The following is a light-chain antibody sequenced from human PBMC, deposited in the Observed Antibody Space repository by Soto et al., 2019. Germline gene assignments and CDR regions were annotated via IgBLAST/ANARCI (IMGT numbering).Light chain of an antibody. CDR2: AAS. CDR1: QSISSY. Sequence: DIHMTQSPSSLSASVGDRVTITCRASQSISSYLNWYQQKPGKAPKLLIYAASSLQSGVPSRFSGSGSGTDFTLTISSXQPEDFATYHCQQSYSTPPTFGQGTKVDTK. CDR3: QQSYSTPPT. V-gene: IGKV1-39*01. J-gene: IGKJ1*01.